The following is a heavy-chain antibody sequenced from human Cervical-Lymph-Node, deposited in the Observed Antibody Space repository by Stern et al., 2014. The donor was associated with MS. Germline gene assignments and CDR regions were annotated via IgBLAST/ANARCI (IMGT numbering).Heavy chain of an antibody. J-gene: IGHJ5*02. CDR1: GGTFSKFP. CDR3: ALSSETSDRWYSLGYDL. Sequence: QVKLVQSGAEVTKPGSSVKASCKASGGTFSKFPSSWVRQAPGQGLEWMAGFFPVFGTPTYAQEFRGRVTITADVSTSTVYMELSSLRSDDTAVYYCALSSETSDRWYSLGYDLWGQGTLVTVSS. CDR2: FFPVFGTP. D-gene: IGHD6-13*01. V-gene: IGHV1-69*01.